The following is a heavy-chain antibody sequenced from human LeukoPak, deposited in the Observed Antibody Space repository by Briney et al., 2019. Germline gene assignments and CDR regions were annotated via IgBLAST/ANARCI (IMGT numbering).Heavy chain of an antibody. CDR2: VYYSGST. CDR3: ARGDSSGLFDY. Sequence: PSQTLSLTCTVSGGSISSGGYYWSWIRQHPGKGLEWIGYVYYSGSTYYNPSLKSRVTISVDRSKNQFSLKLSSVTAADTAVYYCARGDSSGLFDYWGQGTLVTVSS. CDR1: GGSISSGGYY. D-gene: IGHD3-22*01. J-gene: IGHJ4*02. V-gene: IGHV4-31*03.